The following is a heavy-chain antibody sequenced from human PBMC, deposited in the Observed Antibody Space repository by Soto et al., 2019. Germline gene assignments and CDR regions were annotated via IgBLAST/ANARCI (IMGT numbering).Heavy chain of an antibody. CDR1: GFTFDGYA. J-gene: IGHJ4*02. Sequence: GGSLRLSCAASGFTFDGYAMHWVRQAPGKGLEWVSLISWDGGSTYYADSVKGRFTISRDNSKNSPYLQMNSLRAEDTALYYCAKDYYDSGGPDYWGQGTLVTVSS. D-gene: IGHD3-22*01. CDR3: AKDYYDSGGPDY. CDR2: ISWDGGST. V-gene: IGHV3-43D*04.